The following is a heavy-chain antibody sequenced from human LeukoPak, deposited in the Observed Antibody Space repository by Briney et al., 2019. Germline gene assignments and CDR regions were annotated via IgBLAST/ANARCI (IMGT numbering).Heavy chain of an antibody. D-gene: IGHD3-10*01. CDR2: IYPDDSDT. J-gene: IGHJ3*02. Sequence: GESLKISCEAFGYSFTGHWIGWVRQMPGRGLEFMGTIYPDDSDTIYSPSFEGRVSISVDKYINTAYLQWSGLKASDTAMYYCARYGKSGTYSHGFDIWGQGTMVIVSS. CDR3: ARYGKSGTYSHGFDI. CDR1: GYSFTGHW. V-gene: IGHV5-51*01.